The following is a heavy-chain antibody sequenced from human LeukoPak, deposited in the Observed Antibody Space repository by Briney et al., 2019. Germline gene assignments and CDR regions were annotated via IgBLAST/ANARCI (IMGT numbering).Heavy chain of an antibody. CDR2: IFYSGTT. D-gene: IGHD1-26*01. V-gene: IGHV4-39*07. CDR3: AREIGATDS. Sequence: SETLSLTCTVSDDSIISSTYYWAWIRQPPGKGLEWIGSIFYSGTTYYNPSLKGRVTISVDTSKNQFSLRLRSVTAADTAVYYCAREIGATDSWGQGTLVTVSS. J-gene: IGHJ4*02. CDR1: DDSIISSTYY.